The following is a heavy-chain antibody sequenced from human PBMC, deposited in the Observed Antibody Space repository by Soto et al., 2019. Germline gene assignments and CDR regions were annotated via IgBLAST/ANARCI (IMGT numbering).Heavy chain of an antibody. Sequence: QVQLVQSGAEVKKPGSSVKVSCKASGGTFSSYTISWVRQAPGQGLEWMGRIIPILGIANYAQKFQGRVTITADKSTSTAYMELSSLRSEDTAVYYCASPPYSYGHESPFDYWGQGTLVTVSS. V-gene: IGHV1-69*02. CDR2: IIPILGIA. D-gene: IGHD5-18*01. CDR3: ASPPYSYGHESPFDY. CDR1: GGTFSSYT. J-gene: IGHJ4*02.